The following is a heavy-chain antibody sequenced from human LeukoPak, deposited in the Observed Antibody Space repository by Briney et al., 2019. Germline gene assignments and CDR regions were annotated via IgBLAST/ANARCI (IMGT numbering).Heavy chain of an antibody. J-gene: IGHJ4*02. Sequence: GGSLTLFCAASGFTFSDYYMRWLCQAPGKALEWVSYFRSSSSSGSTVYYADSVKGRFTISMNNAKNSLYLQMNSLRAEDTAVYYCARSTYQLLPTNFDYWGQGTLVTVSS. CDR2: FRSSSSSGSTV. CDR1: GFTFSDYY. V-gene: IGHV3-11*01. CDR3: ARSTYQLLPTNFDY. D-gene: IGHD2-2*01.